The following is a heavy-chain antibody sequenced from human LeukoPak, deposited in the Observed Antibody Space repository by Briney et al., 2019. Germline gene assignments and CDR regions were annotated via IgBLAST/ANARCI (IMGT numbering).Heavy chain of an antibody. CDR2: ISAYNGNT. Sequence: ASVKVSCKASGYTFTSYGISWMRQAPGQGLEWMGWISAYNGNTNYAQKLQGRVTMTTDTSTSTAYMELRSLRSDDTAVYYCARFIAARPYFDYWGQGTLVTVSS. D-gene: IGHD6-6*01. CDR1: GYTFTSYG. CDR3: ARFIAARPYFDY. J-gene: IGHJ4*02. V-gene: IGHV1-18*01.